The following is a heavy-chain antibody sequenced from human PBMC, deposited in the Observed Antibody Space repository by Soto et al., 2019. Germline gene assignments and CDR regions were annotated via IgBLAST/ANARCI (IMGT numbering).Heavy chain of an antibody. Sequence: VQLLESGGGLVQPGGSLRLSCAASGFTFSSYAMSWVRQAPGKGLEWVSAISGSGGSTYYADSVKGRFSIARENSKNTLYLQMISLRAEDTAVYYCAKWDCSGGSCYPPCYYYYGMDVRGEGTTDTVSS. CDR3: AKWDCSGGSCYPPCYYYYGMDV. D-gene: IGHD2-15*01. CDR2: ISGSGGST. CDR1: GFTFSSYA. J-gene: IGHJ6*04. V-gene: IGHV3-23*01.